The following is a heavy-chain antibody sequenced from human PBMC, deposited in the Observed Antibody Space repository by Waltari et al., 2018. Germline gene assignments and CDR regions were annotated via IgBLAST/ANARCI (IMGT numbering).Heavy chain of an antibody. D-gene: IGHD6-19*01. J-gene: IGHJ4*02. CDR1: GGSFSGYY. V-gene: IGHV4-34*01. Sequence: QVQLQQWGAGLLKPSETLSLTCAVYGGSFSGYYWSWIRQPPGKGLEWIGEINHSGSTNYNPSLKSRVTISVDTSKNQFSLKLSSVTAADTAVYYWAGGSSIAVAGTVYFDYWGQGTLVTVSS. CDR3: AGGSSIAVAGTVYFDY. CDR2: INHSGST.